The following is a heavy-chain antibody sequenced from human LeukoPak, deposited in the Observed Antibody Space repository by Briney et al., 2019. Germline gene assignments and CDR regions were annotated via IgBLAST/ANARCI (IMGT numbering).Heavy chain of an antibody. CDR1: GGTFSSYA. D-gene: IGHD3-9*01. J-gene: IGHJ3*02. Sequence: SVKVSCKASGGTFSSYAISWVRQAPGQGLEWMGGIIPIFSTANYAQKFQGRVTITADESTSTAYMELSSLRSEDTAVYYCARDSRYPTVAFDIWGQGTMVTVSS. CDR3: ARDSRYPTVAFDI. V-gene: IGHV1-69*01. CDR2: IIPIFSTA.